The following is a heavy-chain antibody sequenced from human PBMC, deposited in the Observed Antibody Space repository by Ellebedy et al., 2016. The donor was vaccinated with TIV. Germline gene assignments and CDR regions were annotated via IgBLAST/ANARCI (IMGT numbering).Heavy chain of an antibody. CDR2: IDPSDSYT. CDR1: GYSFTSYW. V-gene: IGHV5-10-1*01. Sequence: KVSCXGSGYSFTSYWIGWVRQMPGKGLEWMGRIDPSDSYTNYSPSFQGHVTISADKSISTAYLQWSSLKASDTAMYYCASAYDYGDYYFDYWGQGTLVTVSS. J-gene: IGHJ4*02. CDR3: ASAYDYGDYYFDY. D-gene: IGHD4-17*01.